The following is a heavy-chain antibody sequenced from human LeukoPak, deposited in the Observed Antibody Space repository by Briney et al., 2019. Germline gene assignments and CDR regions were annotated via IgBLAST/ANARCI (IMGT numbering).Heavy chain of an antibody. CDR3: ARDGGSGPHDY. CDR2: IYYSGST. J-gene: IGHJ4*02. Sequence: SETLSLTCTVSGGSISSTSYYWGWILQPPGKGLEWIGSIYYSGSTYYNPSLKSRVTISVDTSKNQFSLKLSSVTAADTAVYYCARDGGSGPHDYWGQGTLVTVSS. CDR1: GGSISSTSYY. V-gene: IGHV4-39*07. D-gene: IGHD3-10*01.